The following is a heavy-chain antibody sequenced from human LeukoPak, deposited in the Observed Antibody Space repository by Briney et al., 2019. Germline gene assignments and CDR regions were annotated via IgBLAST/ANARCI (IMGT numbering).Heavy chain of an antibody. CDR1: GFTFGDYA. Sequence: KPGGSLRLSCTGSGFTFGDYAMSWFRQAPGKGLEWVSFIRSKAYGGTTEYAASVKGRFTISRDDSESIAYLQMISLKTEDTAVYYCTRSQGEAYCGGDCYCYWGQGTLVTVSS. D-gene: IGHD2-21*02. CDR3: TRSQGEAYCGGDCYCY. V-gene: IGHV3-49*05. CDR2: IRSKAYGGTT. J-gene: IGHJ4*02.